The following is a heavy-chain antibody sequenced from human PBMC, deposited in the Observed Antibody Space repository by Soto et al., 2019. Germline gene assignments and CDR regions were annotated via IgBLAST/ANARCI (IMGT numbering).Heavy chain of an antibody. CDR1: GYTFTSYD. V-gene: IGHV1-8*01. D-gene: IGHD1-26*01. J-gene: IGHJ4*02. Sequence: QVQLVQSGAEVKKPGATVKVSCKASGYTFTSYDINWVRQATGQGLEWMGWMNPNSGNTGYAQKFQGRVTMTRNTSISTAYMELSSLRSEDTAVYYCARGIGGSYYEAPPEIVDYWGQGTLVTVSS. CDR3: ARGIGGSYYEAPPEIVDY. CDR2: MNPNSGNT.